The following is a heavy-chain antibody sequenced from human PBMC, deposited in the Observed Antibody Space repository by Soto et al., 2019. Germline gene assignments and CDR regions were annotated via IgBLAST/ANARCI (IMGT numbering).Heavy chain of an antibody. D-gene: IGHD2-15*01. CDR2: IYYSGST. Sequence: SETLSLTCTVSGGSISSYYWSWIRQPPGKGLEWIVYIYYSGSTNYNPSLKSRVTISVDTSKNQFSLKLSSVTAADTAVYYCAREGRLSNYYQYGMDVWGQGTTVTVSS. J-gene: IGHJ6*02. V-gene: IGHV4-59*01. CDR3: AREGRLSNYYQYGMDV. CDR1: GGSISSYY.